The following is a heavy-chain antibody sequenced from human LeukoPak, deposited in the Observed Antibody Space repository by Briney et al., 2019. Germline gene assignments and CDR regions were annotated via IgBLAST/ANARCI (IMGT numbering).Heavy chain of an antibody. CDR1: GGSISSGGYY. V-gene: IGHV4-30-2*01. J-gene: IGHJ6*03. CDR3: ASRDYPHYYYYMDV. Sequence: PSQTLSLTCTVSGGSISSGGYYWSWIRQPPGKGLEWIGYIYHSGSTYYNPSLKSRVTISVDRSKNQFSLKLSSVTAADTAVYYCASRDYPHYYYYMDVWGKGTTVTVSS. D-gene: IGHD4-17*01. CDR2: IYHSGST.